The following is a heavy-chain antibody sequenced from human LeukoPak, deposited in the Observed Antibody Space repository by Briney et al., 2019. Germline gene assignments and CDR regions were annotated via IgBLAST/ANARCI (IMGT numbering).Heavy chain of an antibody. Sequence: GGSLRLSCAASGFTFSSYAMSWVRQAPGKGLEWVSAISGSGGSTYYADSVKGRFTISRDNSKNTLYLQMSSLRAEDTAVYYCARYGAGWYKDYWGQGTLVTVSS. CDR2: ISGSGGST. CDR1: GFTFSSYA. CDR3: ARYGAGWYKDY. J-gene: IGHJ4*02. V-gene: IGHV3-23*01. D-gene: IGHD6-19*01.